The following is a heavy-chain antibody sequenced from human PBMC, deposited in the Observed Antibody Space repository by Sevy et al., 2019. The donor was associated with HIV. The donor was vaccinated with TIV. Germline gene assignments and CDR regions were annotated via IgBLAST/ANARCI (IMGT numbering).Heavy chain of an antibody. CDR2: IWYDGSNK. D-gene: IGHD6-19*01. CDR3: ARDRTGQWLVDY. Sequence: GGSLRLSCAASGFTFSSYGMHWVRQAPGKGLEWVAVIWYDGSNKYYADSVKGRFTISRDNSKNTLYLQMNSLRAEDTAVYHCARDRTGQWLVDYWGQGTLVTVSS. J-gene: IGHJ4*02. CDR1: GFTFSSYG. V-gene: IGHV3-33*01.